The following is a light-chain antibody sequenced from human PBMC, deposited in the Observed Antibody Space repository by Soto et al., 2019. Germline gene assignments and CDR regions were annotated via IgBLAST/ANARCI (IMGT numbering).Light chain of an antibody. V-gene: IGLV2-23*01. CDR3: CSYAGSSSV. CDR2: EGS. J-gene: IGLJ2*01. CDR1: SSDVGSYDL. Sequence: QSALTQPASVSWSPGQSITISCTGTSSDVGSYDLVSWYQQHPDKAPKLIIYEGSKRPSGVSNRFSGSKSGNTASLTISGLQAEDEADYFCCSYAGSSSVFGGGTQLTVL.